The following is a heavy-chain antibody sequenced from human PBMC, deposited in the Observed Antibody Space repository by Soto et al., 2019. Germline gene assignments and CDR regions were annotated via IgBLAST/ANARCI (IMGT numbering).Heavy chain of an antibody. Sequence: SETLSLTCSVSGDSISTVDYFWAWIRQPPGQALEYIGYIYKSTTTYYNPSFESRVAISLDTSKSQFSLTVTSVTAADTAVYFCAGGSGWLIDYWGQGTLVTVSS. J-gene: IGHJ4*02. D-gene: IGHD6-19*01. CDR3: AGGSGWLIDY. CDR2: IYKSTTT. V-gene: IGHV4-30-4*01. CDR1: GDSISTVDYF.